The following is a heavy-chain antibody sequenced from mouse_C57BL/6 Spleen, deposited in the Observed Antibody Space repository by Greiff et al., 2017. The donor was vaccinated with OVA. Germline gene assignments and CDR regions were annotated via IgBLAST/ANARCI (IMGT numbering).Heavy chain of an antibody. CDR2: ISSGSSTI. Sequence: DVKLVESGGGLVKPGGSLKLSCAASGFTFSDYGMHWVRQAPEKGLEWVAYISSGSSTIYYADTVKGRFTISRDNAKNTLFLQMTSLRSEDTAMYYCAKTSSYSIDYWGQGTTLTVSS. J-gene: IGHJ2*01. CDR1: GFTFSDYG. D-gene: IGHD1-1*01. CDR3: AKTSSYSIDY. V-gene: IGHV5-17*01.